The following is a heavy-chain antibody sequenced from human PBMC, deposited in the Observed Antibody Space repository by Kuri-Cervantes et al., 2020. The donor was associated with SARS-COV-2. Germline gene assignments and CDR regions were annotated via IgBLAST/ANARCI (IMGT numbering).Heavy chain of an antibody. CDR3: ARDVFPAYYYDSSGPTPGMW. J-gene: IGHJ4*02. V-gene: IGHV1-46*01. CDR2: INPSGGNT. D-gene: IGHD3-22*01. Sequence: ASVKVSCKASGYTFTSYYMHWVRQAPGQGLEWMGIINPSGGNTSYAQKFQGRVTMTRDTSTSTVYMELSSLRAEDTPVYYCARDVFPAYYYDSSGPTPGMWWGQGALVTVSS. CDR1: GYTFTSYY.